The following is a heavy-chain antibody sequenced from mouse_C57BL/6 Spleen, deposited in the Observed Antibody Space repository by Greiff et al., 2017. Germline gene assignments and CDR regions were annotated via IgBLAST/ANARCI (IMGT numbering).Heavy chain of an antibody. CDR3: ARGAYYYGTSYEDYFDY. CDR2: IDPANGNT. J-gene: IGHJ2*01. Sequence: SVAELVRPGASVKLSCTASGFNIKNTYMHWVKQRPEQGLEWIGRIDPANGNTKYAPKFQGQATITADTSSNTAYLQLSSLISEDTAIYYCARGAYYYGTSYEDYFDYWGQGTTLTVSS. CDR1: GFNIKNTY. D-gene: IGHD1-1*01. V-gene: IGHV14-3*01.